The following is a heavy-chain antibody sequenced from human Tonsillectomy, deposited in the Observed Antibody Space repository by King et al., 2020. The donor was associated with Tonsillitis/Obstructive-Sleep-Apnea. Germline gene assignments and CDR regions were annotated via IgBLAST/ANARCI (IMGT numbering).Heavy chain of an antibody. V-gene: IGHV3-48*03. CDR3: ARVTDIVATIPGMDV. J-gene: IGHJ6*01. CDR2: ISSSGSTI. D-gene: IGHD5-12*01. Sequence: VQLVESGGGLVQPGGSLRLSCAASGFTFSSYEMNWVRQAPGKGLEWVSYISSSGSTIYYADSVKGRFTISRDNAKNSLYLQMNSLRAEDTAVYYCARVTDIVATIPGMDVWGKGPRSPSPQ. CDR1: GFTFSSYE.